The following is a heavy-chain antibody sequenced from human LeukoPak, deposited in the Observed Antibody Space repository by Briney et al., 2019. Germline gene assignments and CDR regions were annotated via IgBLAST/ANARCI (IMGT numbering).Heavy chain of an antibody. Sequence: GGSLRLSCAASGFTFDDYAMHWVRQAPGKGLEWVSGISWNSGSIGYADSVKGRFTISRDNAKNSLYLQMNSLRAEDTALYYCAKDIDYGSNSGAFDIWGQGTMVTVSS. CDR2: ISWNSGSI. J-gene: IGHJ3*02. CDR1: GFTFDDYA. V-gene: IGHV3-9*01. D-gene: IGHD4-23*01. CDR3: AKDIDYGSNSGAFDI.